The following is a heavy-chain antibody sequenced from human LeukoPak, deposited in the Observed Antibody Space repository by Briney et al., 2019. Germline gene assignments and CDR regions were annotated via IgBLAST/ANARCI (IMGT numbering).Heavy chain of an antibody. Sequence: PGGSLRLSCAASGFTFSSHSMNWVRQAPGKGLEWVSSISSSSSYIYYADSVKGRFTISRDNAKNSLYLQMNSLRAEDTAVYYCARDSSSSYLFDYWGQGTLVTVSS. CDR3: ARDSSSSYLFDY. J-gene: IGHJ4*02. V-gene: IGHV3-21*01. D-gene: IGHD6-6*01. CDR1: GFTFSSHS. CDR2: ISSSSSYI.